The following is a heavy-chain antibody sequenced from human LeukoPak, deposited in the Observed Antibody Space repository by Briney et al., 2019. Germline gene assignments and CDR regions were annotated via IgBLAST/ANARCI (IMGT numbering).Heavy chain of an antibody. CDR1: GFTFSSYS. CDR3: AELGITMIGGV. D-gene: IGHD3-10*02. CDR2: ISSSGSTI. J-gene: IGHJ6*04. V-gene: IGHV3-48*04. Sequence: GGSLRLSCAASGFTFSSYSMNWGRQAPGQGLEWVSYISSSGSTIYYADPVKGRFTISRDNAKNSLYLQMNSLRAEDTAVYYCAELGITMIGGVWGKGTTVTISS.